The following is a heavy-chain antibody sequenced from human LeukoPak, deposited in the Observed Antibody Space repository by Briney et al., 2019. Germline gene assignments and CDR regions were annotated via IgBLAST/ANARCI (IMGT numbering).Heavy chain of an antibody. CDR3: AKDILLNWNDGYYFDY. D-gene: IGHD1-1*01. J-gene: IGHJ4*02. CDR1: GFTFDDYA. Sequence: GGSLTLSCAASGFTFDDYAMHWVRQAPGKGLEWVSGISWNSGSIGYADSVKGRFTISRDNAKNSLYLQMNSLRAEDTALYYCAKDILLNWNDGYYFDYWGQGTLVTVSS. V-gene: IGHV3-9*01. CDR2: ISWNSGSI.